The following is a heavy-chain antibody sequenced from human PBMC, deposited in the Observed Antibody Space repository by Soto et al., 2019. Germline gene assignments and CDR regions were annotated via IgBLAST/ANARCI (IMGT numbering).Heavy chain of an antibody. CDR1: GFTISCGTYY. CDR2: IHYSGST. J-gene: IGHJ5*02. V-gene: IGHV4-31*02. D-gene: IGHD4-17*01. Sequence: SETLLVPSIVSGFTISCGTYYWSWNRQPPRKGLEWIGYIHYSGSTYYNPSLKTRAIMSVDTSKNQLSLMMRSVTAADTAVYYCARDSRDYRTRHNWFDPWGQGTLVTVSS. CDR3: ARDSRDYRTRHNWFDP.